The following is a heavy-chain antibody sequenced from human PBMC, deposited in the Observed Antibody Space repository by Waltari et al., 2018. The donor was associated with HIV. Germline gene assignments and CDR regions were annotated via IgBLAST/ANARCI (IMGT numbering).Heavy chain of an antibody. CDR1: GGSISSSSYY. Sequence: QLQLQESGPGLVKPSETLSLTCTVPGGSISSSSYYWGWIRQPPGKGLEWIGSIYYSGSTYYNPSLKSRVTISVDTSKNQFSLKLSSVTAADTAVYYCARDPVYRIAAPVLAWFDPWGQGTLVTVSS. D-gene: IGHD6-6*01. CDR3: ARDPVYRIAAPVLAWFDP. CDR2: IYYSGST. J-gene: IGHJ5*02. V-gene: IGHV4-39*07.